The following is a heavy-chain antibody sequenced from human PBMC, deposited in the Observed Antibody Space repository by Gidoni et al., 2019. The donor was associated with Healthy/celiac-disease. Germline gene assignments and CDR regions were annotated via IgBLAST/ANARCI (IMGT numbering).Heavy chain of an antibody. D-gene: IGHD4-17*01. CDR2: ISSSSSYI. V-gene: IGHV3-21*01. CDR1: GFTFRSYS. J-gene: IGHJ4*02. Sequence: EVQLVESGGGLVKPGGSLRLSCAASGFTFRSYSMNWVRQAPGKGLEWVSSISSSSSYIYYADSVKGRFTISRDNAKNSLYLQMNSLRAEDTAVYYCAARFDYGDPAAPFDYWGQGTLVTVSS. CDR3: AARFDYGDPAAPFDY.